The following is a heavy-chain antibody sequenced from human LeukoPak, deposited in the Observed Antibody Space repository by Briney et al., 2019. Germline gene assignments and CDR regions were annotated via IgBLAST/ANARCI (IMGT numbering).Heavy chain of an antibody. Sequence: PSETLSLTCTVSGGSISSSSYYWGWIRQPPGKGLEWIGSIYYSGSTYYNPSLKSRVTISVDTSKNQFSLKLSSVTAADTAVYYCARPTGYSSGWFYYGMDVWGQWTTVTVSS. CDR3: ARPTGYSSGWFYYGMDV. D-gene: IGHD6-19*01. J-gene: IGHJ6*02. V-gene: IGHV4-39*01. CDR1: GGSISSSSYY. CDR2: IYYSGST.